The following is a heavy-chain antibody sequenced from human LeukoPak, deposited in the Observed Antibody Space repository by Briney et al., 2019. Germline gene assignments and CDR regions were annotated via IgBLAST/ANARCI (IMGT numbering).Heavy chain of an antibody. CDR1: GFTFSSYE. V-gene: IGHV3-48*03. CDR2: ISSSGSTI. Sequence: GGSLRLSCAASGFTFSSYEMNWVRQAPGKGLEWVSYISSSGSTIYYADSVKGRFTISRDNAKNTLYLQMNSLRAEDTAVYYCAKGNYYGSGSYPDYFDYWGQGTLVTVSS. CDR3: AKGNYYGSGSYPDYFDY. J-gene: IGHJ4*02. D-gene: IGHD3-10*01.